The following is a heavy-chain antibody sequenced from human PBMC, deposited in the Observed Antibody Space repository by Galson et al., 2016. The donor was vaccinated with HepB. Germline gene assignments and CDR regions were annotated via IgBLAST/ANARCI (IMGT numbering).Heavy chain of an antibody. CDR3: ATYPPSTSRTWFDP. CDR1: GYTFTTYP. CDR2: INTTTGSP. J-gene: IGHJ5*02. Sequence: SVKVSCKGSGYTFTTYPIIWVRQAPGQGLEYMGWINTTTGSPTYAQGFTGRFVFSLDTSASTAYLEITTLKTEDTAVYFCATYPPSTSRTWFDPWGQGTLVTVSS. D-gene: IGHD2-2*01. V-gene: IGHV7-4-1*02.